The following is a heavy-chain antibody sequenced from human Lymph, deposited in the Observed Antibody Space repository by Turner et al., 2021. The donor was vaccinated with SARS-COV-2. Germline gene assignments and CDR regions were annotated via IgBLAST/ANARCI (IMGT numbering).Heavy chain of an antibody. CDR2: INPNSGGT. V-gene: IGHV1-2*02. CDR1: GYTFTVAY. Sequence: QVQLVQSGAEVKKPGASVKVSCKASGYTFTVAYMHWVRQAPGQGLEWMGLINPNSGGTNYAQKFQGRVTMTRDTSISTAYMELSRLRSDDTAVYYCARDVERYNDFWSGYSGGYGLDVWGQGTTVTVSS. D-gene: IGHD3-3*01. J-gene: IGHJ6*02. CDR3: ARDVERYNDFWSGYSGGYGLDV.